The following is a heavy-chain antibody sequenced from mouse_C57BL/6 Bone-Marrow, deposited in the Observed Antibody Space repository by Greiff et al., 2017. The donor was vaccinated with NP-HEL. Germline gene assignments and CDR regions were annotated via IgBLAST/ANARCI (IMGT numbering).Heavy chain of an antibody. CDR2: ISDGGSYT. Sequence: EVHLVESGGGLVKPGGSLKLSCAASGFTFSSYAMSWVRQTPEKRLEWVATISDGGSYTYYPDNVKGRFTISRDNAKNNLYLQMSHLKSEDTAMYYCARDHYGSPLGLRGQGTTLTVSS. CDR3: ARDHYGSPLGL. J-gene: IGHJ2*01. V-gene: IGHV5-4*01. D-gene: IGHD1-1*01. CDR1: GFTFSSYA.